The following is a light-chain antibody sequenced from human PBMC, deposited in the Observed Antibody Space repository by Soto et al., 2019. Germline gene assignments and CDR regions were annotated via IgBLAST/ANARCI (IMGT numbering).Light chain of an antibody. Sequence: QSVLSQPRSASGSPGQSVTFTCTGTSSDVGGYNYVSWYQQEPGKAPKLLIYEVTKRPSGVPDRFSGSKSGNTASLTVSGLQAEDEADYYCSSYAGSNSYVFGTGTKVTVL. V-gene: IGLV2-8*01. CDR1: SSDVGGYNY. CDR3: SSYAGSNSYV. J-gene: IGLJ1*01. CDR2: EVT.